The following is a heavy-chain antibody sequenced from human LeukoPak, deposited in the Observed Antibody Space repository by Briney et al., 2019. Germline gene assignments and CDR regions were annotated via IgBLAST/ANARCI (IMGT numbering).Heavy chain of an antibody. D-gene: IGHD3-10*01. CDR1: GFTISFYW. CDR3: VRDGGYYGPDT. CDR2: INQVASQK. V-gene: IGHV3-7*04. Sequence: GRSLILSCAASGFTISFYWMSWVRQAPGKGLDWVANINQVASQKTYVDPVKGRFTISRDNAKNSLYLQMNSLRAEDTAMYYCVRDGGYYGPDTWGQGALVSVSS. J-gene: IGHJ5*02.